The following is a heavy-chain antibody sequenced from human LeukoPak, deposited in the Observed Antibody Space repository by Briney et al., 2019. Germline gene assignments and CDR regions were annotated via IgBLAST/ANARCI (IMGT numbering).Heavy chain of an antibody. CDR1: GFTFSSYW. CDR3: ASDSPYYGMDV. Sequence: GGSLRLSCAASGFTFSSYWMHWVRQAPGKGLLWVSRINSDGSATIYADSVRGRFTISRDNAKNTLYLQMSGLRVDDTAVYHCASDSPYYGMDVWGQGTTVTVSS. V-gene: IGHV3-74*01. J-gene: IGHJ6*02. CDR2: INSDGSAT.